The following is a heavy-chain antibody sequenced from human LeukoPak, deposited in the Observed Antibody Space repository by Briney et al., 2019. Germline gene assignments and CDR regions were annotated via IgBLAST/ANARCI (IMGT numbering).Heavy chain of an antibody. V-gene: IGHV1-58*01. CDR2: IVVGSGNT. CDR3: AAEVDYYDSSGYYSPWYTPER. J-gene: IGHJ4*02. Sequence: SVKVSCKASGFTFTSSAVQWVRQARGQRLEWIGWIVVGSGNTNYAQKFQERVTITRDMSTSTAYMELSSLRSEDTAVCYCAAEVDYYDSSGYYSPWYTPERWGQGTLVTVSS. CDR1: GFTFTSSA. D-gene: IGHD3-22*01.